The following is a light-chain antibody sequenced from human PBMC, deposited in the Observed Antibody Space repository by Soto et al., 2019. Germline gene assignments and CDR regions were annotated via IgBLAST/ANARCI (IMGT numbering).Light chain of an antibody. CDR2: DVS. CDR1: SSDVGGYNY. J-gene: IGLJ2*01. Sequence: QSALTQPRSVSVSPGQSVTISCTGTSSDVGGYNYVSWYQQHPGKAPKLMIYDVSERPSGVPDRFSGSKSGNTASLTISGLQAEDEADYYCCSYAGSYTWVFGGGTKLTVL. CDR3: CSYAGSYTWV. V-gene: IGLV2-11*01.